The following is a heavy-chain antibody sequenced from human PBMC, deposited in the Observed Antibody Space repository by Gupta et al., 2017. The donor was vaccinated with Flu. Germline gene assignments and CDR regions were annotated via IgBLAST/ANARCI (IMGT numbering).Heavy chain of an antibody. CDR3: AHTNYYANSGHFDY. D-gene: IGHD3-22*01. Sequence: QITLKESGPTLVPPTQTLTLTCSFSGFSLTTIGVGVGWIRQPPGKAFEWLALIYWNDENHYTPSLQTRLTITKDTSKNRVVLTMRHMDSVDTSTYYCAHTNYYANSGHFDYWGQGTLVTVSS. V-gene: IGHV2-5*01. J-gene: IGHJ4*02. CDR1: GFSLTTIGVG. CDR2: IYWNDEN.